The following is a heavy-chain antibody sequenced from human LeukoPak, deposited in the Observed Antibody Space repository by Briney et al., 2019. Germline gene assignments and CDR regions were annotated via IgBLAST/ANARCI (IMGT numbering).Heavy chain of an antibody. CDR3: ARGDQRYSYRYFDY. CDR1: GGSISSSSYY. Sequence: SETLSLTCTVSGGSISSSSYYWGWIRQPPGKGLEWIGIIYYSGSTYYNPSLKSRLTISVDMSKNQFSLRLSSVTAADTAVYYCARGDQRYSYRYFDYWGQGTLVTVSS. J-gene: IGHJ4*02. D-gene: IGHD5-18*01. CDR2: IYYSGST. V-gene: IGHV4-39*01.